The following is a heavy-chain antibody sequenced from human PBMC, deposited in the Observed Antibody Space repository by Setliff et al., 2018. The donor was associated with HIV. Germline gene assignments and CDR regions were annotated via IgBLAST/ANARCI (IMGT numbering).Heavy chain of an antibody. CDR1: GFTFSSYG. CDR2: IRYDGSNK. J-gene: IGHJ4*02. Sequence: GGSLRLSCAASGFTFSSYGMHWVRQAPGKGLGWVAFIRYDGSNKYYADSVKGRFTISRDNSKNTLYLQMNSLRAEDTAVYYCARSSAVAGNGGFDYWGQGTLVTVSS. V-gene: IGHV3-30*02. D-gene: IGHD6-19*01. CDR3: ARSSAVAGNGGFDY.